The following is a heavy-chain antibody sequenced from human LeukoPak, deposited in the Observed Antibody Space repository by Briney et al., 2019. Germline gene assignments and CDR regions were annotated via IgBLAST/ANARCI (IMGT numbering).Heavy chain of an antibody. V-gene: IGHV4-39*07. J-gene: IGHJ5*02. CDR2: VYYTGST. CDR1: GGSISSNSDY. CDR3: ARGPIDYAGNSGRFGP. D-gene: IGHD4-23*01. Sequence: PSETLSLTCTVSGGSISSNSDYWGWIRQPPGKGLEWIGNVYYTGSTYYNPSLRSRVTISVDTSKSQFSLNLSSMTAADTAVYYCARGPIDYAGNSGRFGPWGQGILVTVSS.